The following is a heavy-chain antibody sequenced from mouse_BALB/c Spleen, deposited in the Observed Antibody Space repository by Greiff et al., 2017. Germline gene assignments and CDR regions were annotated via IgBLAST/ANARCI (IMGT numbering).Heavy chain of an antibody. J-gene: IGHJ4*01. CDR2: ISSGGSYT. CDR1: GFTFSSYG. D-gene: IGHD2-10*02. CDR3: AREYGNSYAMDY. Sequence: EVKLVESGGGLVKPGGSLKLSCAASGFTFSSYGMSWVRQTPDKRLEWVATISSGGSYTYYPDSVKGRFTISRDNAKNTLYLQMSSLKSEDTAMYYCAREYGNSYAMDYWGQGTSVTVSS. V-gene: IGHV5-6*03.